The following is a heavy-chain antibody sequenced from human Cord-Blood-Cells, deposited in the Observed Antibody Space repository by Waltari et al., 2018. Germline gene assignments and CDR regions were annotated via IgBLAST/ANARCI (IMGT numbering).Heavy chain of an antibody. J-gene: IGHJ4*02. CDR2: FDPEDGET. Sequence: QVQLVQSGAEVKKPGASVKVSCKVSGYTLTELSMHWVRQAPGKGLEWMGGFDPEDGETIYAQKFQGRVTMTEETSTDTAYMELSSLRSEDTAVYYCATSTAPYYYDSSGYSAPFDYWGQGTLVTVSS. V-gene: IGHV1-24*01. CDR1: GYTLTELS. CDR3: ATSTAPYYYDSSGYSAPFDY. D-gene: IGHD3-22*01.